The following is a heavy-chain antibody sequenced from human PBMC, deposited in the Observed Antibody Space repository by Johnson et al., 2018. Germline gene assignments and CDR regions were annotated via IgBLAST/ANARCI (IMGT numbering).Heavy chain of an antibody. Sequence: QVQLVESGGGVVQPGRSLRLSCAASGFTFSSYAMHWVRQAPGKGLEWVAVISYDGSNKYYADSVKGRFTISRDNSKNTLYLQMNSLRAEDTAVYYCARDRGDTMIVVVITYAFDIWGQGTMVTVSS. CDR2: ISYDGSNK. J-gene: IGHJ3*02. CDR3: ARDRGDTMIVVVITYAFDI. D-gene: IGHD3-22*01. V-gene: IGHV3-30-3*01. CDR1: GFTFSSYA.